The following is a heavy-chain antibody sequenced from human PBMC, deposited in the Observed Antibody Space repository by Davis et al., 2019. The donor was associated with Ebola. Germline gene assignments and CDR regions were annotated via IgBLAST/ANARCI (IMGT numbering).Heavy chain of an antibody. CDR2: IYPDDSDT. CDR3: ARRDTAMGFDY. V-gene: IGHV5-51*01. D-gene: IGHD5-18*01. J-gene: IGHJ4*02. CDR1: GYSFTNYW. Sequence: PGGSLRLSCQGSGYSFTNYWIAWVRQMPGKGLESMGIIYPDDSDTRYSPSFQGQVTISADKSISTAYLQWSSLKASDTAMYYCARRDTAMGFDYWGQGTLVTVSS.